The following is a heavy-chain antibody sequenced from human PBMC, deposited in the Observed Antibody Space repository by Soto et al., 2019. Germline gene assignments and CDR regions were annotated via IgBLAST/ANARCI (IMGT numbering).Heavy chain of an antibody. CDR3: ARDDDWNYAYFDY. D-gene: IGHD1-7*01. CDR1: GFTFRTYT. CDR2: ILQTGTEK. J-gene: IGHJ4*02. V-gene: IGHV3-23*01. Sequence: PGGSLRLSCAASGFTFRTYTMSWVRQAPGKGLEWVSGILQTGTEKYYADSVKGRFTVSRDNSNNMLYLQMDSLRGDDTAVYYCARDDDWNYAYFDYWGQGTLVTVSS.